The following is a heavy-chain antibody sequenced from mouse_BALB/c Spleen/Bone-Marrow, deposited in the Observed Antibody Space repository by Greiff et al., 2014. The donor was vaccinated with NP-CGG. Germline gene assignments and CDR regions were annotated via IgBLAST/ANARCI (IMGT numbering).Heavy chain of an antibody. CDR2: ISSGSSTI. CDR3: ASDWAYYFDY. J-gene: IGHJ2*01. CDR1: GFTFSSFG. D-gene: IGHD4-1*01. Sequence: DVKLVESGGGLVQPGGSRKLSCAASGFTFSSFGMHWVRQAPEKGLEWVAYISSGSSTIYYADTVKGRFTISRDNPKNTLFLQMTSLRSEDTAMYYCASDWAYYFDYWGQGTTLTVSS. V-gene: IGHV5-17*02.